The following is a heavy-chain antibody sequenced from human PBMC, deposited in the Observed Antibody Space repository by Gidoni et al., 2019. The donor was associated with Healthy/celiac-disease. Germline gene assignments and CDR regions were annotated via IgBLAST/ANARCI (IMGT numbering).Heavy chain of an antibody. D-gene: IGHD6-19*01. CDR3: ARVLSGPYYFDY. J-gene: IGHJ4*02. V-gene: IGHV3-53*02. CDR1: GFTVSSNY. CDR2: IYSGGST. Sequence: VQLVETGGVLIQPGGSLRLSCAASGFTVSSNYMSWVRQAPGKGLEWVSVIYSGGSTYYADAVKGRFTISRDNSKNTLYLQMNSLRAEDTAVYDCARVLSGPYYFDYWGQGTLVTVSS.